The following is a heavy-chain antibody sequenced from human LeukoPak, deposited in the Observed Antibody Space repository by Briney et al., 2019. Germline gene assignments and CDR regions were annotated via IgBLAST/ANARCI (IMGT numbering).Heavy chain of an antibody. D-gene: IGHD2-15*01. CDR1: GYTFTSYG. CDR3: ARALGYCSGGSCYNANYYYGMDV. J-gene: IGHJ6*02. V-gene: IGHV1-18*04. CDR2: ISAYNGNT. Sequence: ASVKVSCKASGYTFTSYGISWVRQAPGQGLEWMGWISAYNGNTNYAQKLQGRVTMTTDTSTSTVYMELSSLRSEDTAVYYCARALGYCSGGSCYNANYYYGMDVWGQGTTVTVSS.